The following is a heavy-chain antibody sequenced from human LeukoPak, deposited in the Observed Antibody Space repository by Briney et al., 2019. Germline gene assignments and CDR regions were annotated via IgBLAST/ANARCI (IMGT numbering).Heavy chain of an antibody. CDR3: ARDYWWNYDY. V-gene: IGHV3-30-3*01. Sequence: GRSLRLSCAASGFTFSDYAMHWVRQAPGKGLEWVAVISRDGSDKYYPGSVRGRFTISRDNSKNTIYLQMDSLRAEDTAIYYCARDYWWNYDYWGQGTLVTVSS. CDR2: ISRDGSDK. D-gene: IGHD1-7*01. J-gene: IGHJ4*02. CDR1: GFTFSDYA.